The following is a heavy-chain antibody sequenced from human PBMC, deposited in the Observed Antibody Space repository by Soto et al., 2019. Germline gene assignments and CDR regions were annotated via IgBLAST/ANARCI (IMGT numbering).Heavy chain of an antibody. D-gene: IGHD6-6*01. Sequence: QAQLEQSGAEVKKPGASVKVSCKSSGYTFSTSGISWVRQAPGQGLEWMGWISTYNGDANYAHRSQGRVTMTTYTSTSTTFMELRSLRSDDTAVYYCAREGPRPYYYYGMDVWGQGTTVTVSS. CDR1: GYTFSTSG. CDR2: ISTYNGDA. V-gene: IGHV1-18*01. J-gene: IGHJ6*02. CDR3: AREGPRPYYYYGMDV.